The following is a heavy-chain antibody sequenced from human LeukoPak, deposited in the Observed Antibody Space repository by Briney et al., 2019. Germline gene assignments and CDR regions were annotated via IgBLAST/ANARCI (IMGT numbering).Heavy chain of an antibody. CDR3: ARSWSGYFDY. CDR2: ISGSGSAT. D-gene: IGHD3-3*01. V-gene: IGHV3-23*01. Sequence: GGSLRLSCGASGFXFRSYAMNWVRQAPGKGLEWVSAISGSGSATYYADSVKGRFTISRDNSKNTLYLQMNSLRAEDTAVYYCARSWSGYFDYWGQGTLVTVSS. J-gene: IGHJ4*02. CDR1: GFXFRSYA.